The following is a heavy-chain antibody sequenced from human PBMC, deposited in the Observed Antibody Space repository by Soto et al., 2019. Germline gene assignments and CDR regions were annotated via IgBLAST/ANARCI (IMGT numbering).Heavy chain of an antibody. Sequence: QVQLQESGPRLVKPSETLSLTCSVSDSSMSPYYWTWFRQAPGKGLEWIGHLLYRGTATYNPTLKARVTISLDTSKKQVSLKLSSVIEADTAVYYCAREKDLILGGYAFGYWGPGTLVTVSS. CDR1: DSSMSPYY. CDR3: AREKDLILGGYAFGY. V-gene: IGHV4-59*01. J-gene: IGHJ3*01. D-gene: IGHD1-26*01. CDR2: LLYRGTA.